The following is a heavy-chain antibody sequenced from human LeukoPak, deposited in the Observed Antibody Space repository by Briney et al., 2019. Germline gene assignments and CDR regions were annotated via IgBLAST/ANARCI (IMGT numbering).Heavy chain of an antibody. V-gene: IGHV3-74*01. D-gene: IGHD3-22*01. CDR3: ARDLDYYEAGAFDI. CDR1: GFTFSSYW. CDR2: INSDGSST. J-gene: IGHJ3*02. Sequence: GGSLRLSCAASGFTFSSYWMHWVRQAPGKGLVWVSRINSDGSSTSYADSVKGRFAISRDNAENTLYLQMNSLRAEDTAVYYCARDLDYYEAGAFDIWGQGTMVTVSS.